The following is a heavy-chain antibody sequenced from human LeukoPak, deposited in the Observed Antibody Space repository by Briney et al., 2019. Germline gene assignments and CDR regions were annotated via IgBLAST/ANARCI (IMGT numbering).Heavy chain of an antibody. CDR2: ISYDGSNK. CDR1: GFTFSSYG. CDR3: AKDLYYYASYYYYGMDV. V-gene: IGHV3-30*18. D-gene: IGHD3-10*01. J-gene: IGHJ6*02. Sequence: GRSLRLSCAASGFTFSSYGMHWVRQAPGKGLEWVAVISYDGSNKYYADSVKGRFTTSRDNSKNTLYLQMNSLRAEDTAVYYCAKDLYYYASYYYYGMDVWGQGTTVTVSS.